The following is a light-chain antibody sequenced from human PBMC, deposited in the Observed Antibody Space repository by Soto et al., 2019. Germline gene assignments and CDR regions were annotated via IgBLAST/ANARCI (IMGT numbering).Light chain of an antibody. CDR2: KAS. CDR3: QQYKDYPGT. V-gene: IGKV1-5*03. Sequence: IQMTQSPSTLSASVGDRVAITCRASQSIGIWLAWYQKKPGKAPRFLIYKASTLQTGVPSRFSGSGSGTEFTLTISSLQPDDFATYYCQQYKDYPGTFGQGTKVEIK. J-gene: IGKJ1*01. CDR1: QSIGIW.